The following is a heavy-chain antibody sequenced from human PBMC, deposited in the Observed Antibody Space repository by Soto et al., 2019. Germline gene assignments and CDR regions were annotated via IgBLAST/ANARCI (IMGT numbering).Heavy chain of an antibody. CDR2: IIPILGIA. CDR1: GGTFSSYT. CDR3: ARDLRDFWSGYFDY. J-gene: IGHJ4*02. V-gene: IGHV1-69*08. Sequence: QVQLVQSGAEVKKPGSSVKVSCKASGGTFSSYTISWVRQAPGQGLEWMGRIIPILGIANYALKFQGRVTITADKSTRTVYMELSSLRSEDTAVYYCARDLRDFWSGYFDYWGQGTLVTVSS. D-gene: IGHD3-3*01.